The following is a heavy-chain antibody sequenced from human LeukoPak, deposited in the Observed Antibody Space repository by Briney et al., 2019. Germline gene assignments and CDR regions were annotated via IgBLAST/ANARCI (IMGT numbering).Heavy chain of an antibody. J-gene: IGHJ6*03. Sequence: SETLSLTCTVSGGSISRHSWSWIRQPPGTGLEWIGYIFYSGSTNYNPSLRSRVTISVDTSKNRFSLKLSSVTAADTAVYYCARGVLTTVSYYMDVWGEGTTVTVSS. CDR2: IFYSGST. V-gene: IGHV4-59*11. CDR1: GGSISRHS. D-gene: IGHD4-11*01. CDR3: ARGVLTTVSYYMDV.